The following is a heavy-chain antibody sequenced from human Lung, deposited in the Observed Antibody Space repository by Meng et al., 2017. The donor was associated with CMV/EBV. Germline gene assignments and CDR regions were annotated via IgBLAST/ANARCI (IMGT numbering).Heavy chain of an antibody. V-gene: IGHV4-39*07. CDR2: IYYSGST. CDR3: ARDVEYYGSGSDF. CDR1: GGSIRSSTYY. Sequence: SXTXSLXCTVSGGSIRSSTYYWGWIRQPPGKGLEWIGSIYYSGSTHYNPSLESRVTMSIDASKNQFSLKLSSVTAADTAVYYCARDVEYYGSGSDFWGQGTXVTVSS. D-gene: IGHD3-10*01. J-gene: IGHJ4*02.